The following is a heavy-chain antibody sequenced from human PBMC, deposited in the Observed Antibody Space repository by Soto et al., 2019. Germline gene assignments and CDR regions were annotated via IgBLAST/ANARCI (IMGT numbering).Heavy chain of an antibody. CDR3: ARGAAPLPNYYYYGTDV. J-gene: IGHJ6*02. CDR1: GYTFTGYY. CDR2: INPNSGGT. Sequence: GASVKVSCKASGYTFTGYYMHWVRQAPGQGLEWMGWINPNSGGTNYAQKFQGWVTMTRDTSISTAYMELSRLRSDDTAVYYCARGAAPLPNYYYYGTDVWGHATKDPVSS. V-gene: IGHV1-2*04. D-gene: IGHD6-6*01.